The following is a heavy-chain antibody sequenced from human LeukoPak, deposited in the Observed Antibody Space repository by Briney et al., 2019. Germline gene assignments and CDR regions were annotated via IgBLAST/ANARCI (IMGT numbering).Heavy chain of an antibody. CDR3: ARLSAYYYGSFFYYYMDV. J-gene: IGHJ6*03. CDR1: GFSFSSYW. CDR2: RKQDESER. D-gene: IGHD3-10*01. V-gene: IGHV3-7*01. Sequence: GGSLRLSCEGAGFSFSSYWMTWVRQSAGKGPEWVSNRKQDESERYTVDSVKGRFTISRDNAKNSVYLHMNSLRAEDTALYYCARLSAYYYGSFFYYYMDVWGKGTTVTVSS.